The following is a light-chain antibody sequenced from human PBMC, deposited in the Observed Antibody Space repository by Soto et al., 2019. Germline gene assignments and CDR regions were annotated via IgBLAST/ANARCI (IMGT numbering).Light chain of an antibody. J-gene: IGKJ3*01. CDR3: QQGSNWPRIFT. V-gene: IGKV3-11*01. Sequence: EIVLTQSPATLALSPGERATLSCRASQSVSSYLAWYQQKPGQAPRLLIYDASNRATGIPAMFSGSGSGTDFNLTISSLDPEDFAVYSCQQGSNWPRIFTFVPGTKVDIK. CDR1: QSVSSY. CDR2: DAS.